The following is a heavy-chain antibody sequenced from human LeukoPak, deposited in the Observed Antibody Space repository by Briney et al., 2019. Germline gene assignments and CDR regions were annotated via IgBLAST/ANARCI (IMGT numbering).Heavy chain of an antibody. CDR1: GGSISSYY. J-gene: IGHJ4*02. CDR3: ARHKTLSFDY. CDR2: IYYSGST. Sequence: PSETLSLTCTVSGGSISSYYWSWIRQPPGKGLEWIGSIYYSGSTYYNPSLKSRVTISVDTSKNQFSLKLSSVTAADTAVYYCARHKTLSFDYWGQGTLVTVSS. V-gene: IGHV4-59*05.